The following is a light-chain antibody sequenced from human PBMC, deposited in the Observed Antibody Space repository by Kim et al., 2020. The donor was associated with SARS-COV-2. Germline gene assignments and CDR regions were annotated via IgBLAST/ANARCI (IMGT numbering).Light chain of an antibody. CDR1: TGSVIISHY. J-gene: IGLJ1*01. V-gene: IGLV7-46*01. CDR3: LLCYGLACV. Sequence: GTVTLTGGSSTGSVIISHYPYWVQQKPGQAPPTLIYDTNNKHSWTPARFSGSLLGGKAALTLSGAQPEDEADYYCLLCYGLACVFGPGTKVTVL. CDR2: DTN.